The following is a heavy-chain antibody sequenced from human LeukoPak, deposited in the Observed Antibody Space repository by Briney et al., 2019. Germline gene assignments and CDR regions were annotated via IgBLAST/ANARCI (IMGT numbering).Heavy chain of an antibody. D-gene: IGHD5-18*01. V-gene: IGHV3-21*01. CDR1: GFTFSSYS. CDR3: AREVDTAMVQDSRFDY. CDR2: ISSSSSYI. Sequence: GGSLRLSCAASGFTFSSYSMNWVRQAPGKGLEWVSSISSSSSYIYYADSVKGRFTISRDNAKNSLYLRMNSLRAEDTAVYYCAREVDTAMVQDSRFDYWGQGTLVTVSS. J-gene: IGHJ4*02.